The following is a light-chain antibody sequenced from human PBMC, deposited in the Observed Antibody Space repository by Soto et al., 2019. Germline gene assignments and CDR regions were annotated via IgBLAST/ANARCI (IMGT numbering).Light chain of an antibody. CDR2: EVT. CDR3: SSHTSGSTRV. J-gene: IGLJ1*01. CDR1: SSDVGGYDY. Sequence: QSALTQAASVSGSPGQSLAISCTGTSSDVGGYDYVSWYQQHPDKAPKLMIYEVTKRPSGVSNRFSGSKSGNTASLTISGLQPEDEADYYCSSHTSGSTRVFGSGTKVTVL. V-gene: IGLV2-14*01.